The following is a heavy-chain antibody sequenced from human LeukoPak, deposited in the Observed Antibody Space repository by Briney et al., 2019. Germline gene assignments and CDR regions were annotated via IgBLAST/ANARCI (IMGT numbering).Heavy chain of an antibody. Sequence: GGSLRLSCAASGFTVSSNYMSWVRQAPGKGLEWVSIIYSGGSTYYADSVKGRFTISRDNSKNTLYLQVNSLRAEDTAVYYCEREDSTIFANWGQGTLVTVSS. J-gene: IGHJ4*02. CDR3: EREDSTIFAN. CDR2: IYSGGST. D-gene: IGHD3-3*01. CDR1: GFTVSSNY. V-gene: IGHV3-66*02.